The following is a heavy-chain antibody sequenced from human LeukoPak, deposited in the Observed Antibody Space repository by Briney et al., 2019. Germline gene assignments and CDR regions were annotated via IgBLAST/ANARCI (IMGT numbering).Heavy chain of an antibody. V-gene: IGHV3-7*01. CDR1: GFTFSSYA. Sequence: QPGGSLRLSCAAFGFTFSSYAMSWVRQAPGKGLEWVANVRQDGSEKYYVDSVKGRFTISRGNAKNSLYLQMNSLRAEDTAVYYCARIYEWERRIVYFQNWGRGTLVTVSS. CDR3: ARIYEWERRIVYFQN. CDR2: VRQDGSEK. J-gene: IGHJ1*01. D-gene: IGHD1-26*01.